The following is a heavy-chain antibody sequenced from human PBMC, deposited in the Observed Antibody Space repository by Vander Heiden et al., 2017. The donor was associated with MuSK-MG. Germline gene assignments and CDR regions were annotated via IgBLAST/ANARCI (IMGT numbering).Heavy chain of an antibody. D-gene: IGHD2-15*01. J-gene: IGHJ5*02. CDR3: AREGYCSGGSCYEGFDP. V-gene: IGHV6-1*01. CDR1: GDSVPSQGAA. CDR2: TYYRSKWYN. Sequence: QVQLQQSGPGLVKPSQTLQLTCALPGDSVPSQGAAWNWIRQSPSRGLEWLGRTYYRSKWYNDYAVSVKSRITINPDTSKNQFSLQLNSVTPEDTAVYYCAREGYCSGGSCYEGFDPWGQGTLVTVSS.